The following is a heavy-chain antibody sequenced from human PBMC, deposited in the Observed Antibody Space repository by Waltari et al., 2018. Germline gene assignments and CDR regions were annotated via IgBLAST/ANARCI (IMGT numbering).Heavy chain of an antibody. J-gene: IGHJ5*02. CDR2: IGGGSRTYT. CDR1: GFGFRYSY. D-gene: IGHD3-10*01. Sequence: HLAESGGGLVKPGGSLRLTCTASGFGFRYSYMNWVRQAPGRGLEWVSSIGGGSRTYTFYADSVKGRFTISRDNAKNSLYLQMNSLRAGDSAVYYCTRDLYGSGGDWFDPWGQGTLVSVSS. CDR3: TRDLYGSGGDWFDP. V-gene: IGHV3-21*03.